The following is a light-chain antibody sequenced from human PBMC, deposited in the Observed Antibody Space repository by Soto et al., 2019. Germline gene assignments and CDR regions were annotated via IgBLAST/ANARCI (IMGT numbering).Light chain of an antibody. V-gene: IGKV3-15*01. CDR1: QSIRNK. Sequence: TQSPDTLSLPPGERATLSCRASQSIRNKLAWYQQRPGQAPTLVIYGASTRATGVPASFRGSGSGTEFTLTINGLQSEDFALYWCQQYDNWPPTFGGGTKVDIK. CDR2: GAS. CDR3: QQYDNWPPT. J-gene: IGKJ4*01.